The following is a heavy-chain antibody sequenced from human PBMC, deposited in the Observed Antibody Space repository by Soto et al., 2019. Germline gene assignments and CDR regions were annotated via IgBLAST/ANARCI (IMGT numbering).Heavy chain of an antibody. D-gene: IGHD2-15*01. CDR2: IYYSGST. CDR1: GGSISSSSYY. CDR3: ARTSVVVAATAFDY. V-gene: IGHV4-39*01. Sequence: QLQLQESGPGLVKPSETLSLTCTVSGGSISSSSYYWGWIRQPPGKGLEWIGNIYYSGSTYYNPSVKSRVTKSVDTSKNQFSLKLSSVTAADTAGYYCARTSVVVAATAFDYWGQGTLVSVSS. J-gene: IGHJ4*02.